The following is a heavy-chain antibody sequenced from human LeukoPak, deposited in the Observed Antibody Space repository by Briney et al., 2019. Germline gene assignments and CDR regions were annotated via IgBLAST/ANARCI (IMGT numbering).Heavy chain of an antibody. CDR1: GFTFSSYA. CDR2: IYSGGST. Sequence: GGSLRLSCAASGFTFSSYAMSWVRQAPGKGLEWVTVIYSGGSTYYADSVKGRFTISRDNSKNTLYLQMNSLRAEDTAVYYCAREGYYYDSIDAFDIWGQGTMVTVSS. V-gene: IGHV3-66*01. J-gene: IGHJ3*02. D-gene: IGHD3-22*01. CDR3: AREGYYYDSIDAFDI.